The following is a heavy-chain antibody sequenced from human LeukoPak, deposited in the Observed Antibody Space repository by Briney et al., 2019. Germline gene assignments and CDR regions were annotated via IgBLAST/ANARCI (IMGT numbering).Heavy chain of an antibody. Sequence: SETLSLTCTVSDGSISSSSDYWGWIRQPPGKGLEWIGTIYNTGDTYYNPSLKSRVTISVNTSKTQFSLKLSSVAAADTAVYYCARRLRFFLNWFDPWGQGTLVTVSS. CDR3: ARRLRFFLNWFDP. CDR2: IYNTGDT. CDR1: DGSISSSSDY. J-gene: IGHJ5*02. V-gene: IGHV4-39*01. D-gene: IGHD3-3*01.